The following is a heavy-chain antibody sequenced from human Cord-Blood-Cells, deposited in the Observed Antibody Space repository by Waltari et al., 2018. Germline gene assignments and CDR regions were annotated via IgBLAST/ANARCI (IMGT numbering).Heavy chain of an antibody. CDR1: GYTFTGYY. V-gene: IGHV1-2*02. Sequence: QVQLVQSGAEVKKPGASVKVSCKASGYTFTGYYMHWVRQAPGQGLEGMGWVNPNSGGTNYAQKFQGRVTMTRDTSISTAYMELSRLRSDDTAVYYCAASFGSSSSYYFDYWGQGTLVTVSS. CDR2: VNPNSGGT. J-gene: IGHJ4*02. CDR3: AASFGSSSSYYFDY. D-gene: IGHD6-6*01.